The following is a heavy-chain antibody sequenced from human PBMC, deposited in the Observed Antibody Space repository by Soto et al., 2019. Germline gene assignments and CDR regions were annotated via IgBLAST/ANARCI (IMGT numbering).Heavy chain of an antibody. Sequence: PSETLSLTCTVTGDSISSRSYYWGWIRQPPGKGLEWIGSIYYSGSTYNNPSLRSRVSMSIDTSKDQFSLKLKSLNAADTALYFCARQRTSVVTQAYHAVWGPRSLVTDSS. CDR1: GDSISSRSYY. CDR2: IYYSGST. V-gene: IGHV4-39*01. D-gene: IGHD2-21*02. J-gene: IGHJ1*01. CDR3: ARQRTSVVTQAYHAV.